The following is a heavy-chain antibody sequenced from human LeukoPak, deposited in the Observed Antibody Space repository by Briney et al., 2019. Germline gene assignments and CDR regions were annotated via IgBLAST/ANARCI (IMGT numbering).Heavy chain of an antibody. D-gene: IGHD3-9*01. Sequence: SETLSLTCSVSGDSITGYYWGWIRQPPGKGLEWIGSIYYSGSTYYNPSLKSRVTISVDTSKNQFSLKLSSVTAADTAVYYCARQLLTLRYFDWLLSHFDYWGQGTLVTVSS. CDR1: GDSITGYY. V-gene: IGHV4-39*01. J-gene: IGHJ4*02. CDR3: ARQLLTLRYFDWLLSHFDY. CDR2: IYYSGST.